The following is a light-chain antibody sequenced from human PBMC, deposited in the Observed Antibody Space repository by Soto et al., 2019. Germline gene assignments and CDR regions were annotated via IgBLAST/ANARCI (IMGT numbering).Light chain of an antibody. CDR3: QQYKKWSLP. CDR1: QSLTSN. V-gene: IGKV3-15*01. J-gene: IGKJ4*01. CDR2: DAS. Sequence: EIVMTQSPAPLSVSPVERATLSCSPSQSLTSNLGCYQQIPGRAPRLLIYDASTRATGIPARFSGSGSGTEFTLTTSSLQLEYSAVYYCQQYKKWSLPFGGG.